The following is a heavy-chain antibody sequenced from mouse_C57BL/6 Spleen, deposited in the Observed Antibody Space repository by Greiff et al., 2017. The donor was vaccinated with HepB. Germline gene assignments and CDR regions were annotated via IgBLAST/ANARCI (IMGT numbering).Heavy chain of an antibody. J-gene: IGHJ4*01. D-gene: IGHD2-4*01. V-gene: IGHV6-6*01. CDR3: TRPYDYDNPMDY. CDR2: IRNKANNHAT. CDR1: GFTFSDAW. Sequence: EVNVVESGGGLVQPGGSMKLSCAASGFTFSDAWMDWVRQSPEKGLEWVAEIRNKANNHATYYAESVKGRFTISRDDSKSSVYLQMNSLRAEDTGIYYCTRPYDYDNPMDYWGQGTSVTVSS.